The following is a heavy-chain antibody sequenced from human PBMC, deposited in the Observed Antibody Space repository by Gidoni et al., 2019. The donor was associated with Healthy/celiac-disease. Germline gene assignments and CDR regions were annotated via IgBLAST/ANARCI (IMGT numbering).Heavy chain of an antibody. CDR3: AHGIAVAGTGVWFDP. CDR1: GFSLSTSGVG. CDR2: IYWNDDK. Sequence: QITLKESGPTLVKPTQTLTLTCTFSGFSLSTSGVGVGWIRQPPGKALEWLAFIYWNDDKRYSPSLKSRLTITKDTSKNQVDHTMTNMDPVDTATYYGAHGIAVAGTGVWFDPWGQGTLVTVSS. D-gene: IGHD6-19*01. J-gene: IGHJ5*02. V-gene: IGHV2-5*01.